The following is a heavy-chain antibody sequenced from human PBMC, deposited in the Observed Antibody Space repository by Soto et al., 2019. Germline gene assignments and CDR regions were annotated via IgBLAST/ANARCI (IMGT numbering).Heavy chain of an antibody. CDR2: IYYSGTT. CDR1: GGSISGYY. J-gene: IGHJ4*02. Sequence: SETLSLTCTVSGGSISGYYWSWIRQPPGKGLEWIGYIYYSGTTSYNPSLNSRVTMSVDTSKNQFSLNLNSVTAADTAVYYCARLVDNYGHYYFDYWGQGILVTVSS. D-gene: IGHD5-18*01. CDR3: ARLVDNYGHYYFDY. V-gene: IGHV4-59*12.